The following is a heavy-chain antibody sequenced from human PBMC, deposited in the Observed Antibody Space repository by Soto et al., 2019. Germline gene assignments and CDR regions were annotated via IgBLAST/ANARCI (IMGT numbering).Heavy chain of an antibody. CDR1: GGSFSGYY. J-gene: IGHJ4*02. D-gene: IGHD3-16*02. V-gene: IGHV4-34*01. Sequence: SETLSLTCAVYGGSFSGYYWSWIRQPPGKGLEWIGEINHSGSTNYNPSLKSRVTVSVDTSKNQFSLKLSSVTAADTAVYYCARGPVAYYDYIWASYRFDYWGQGPLVTVSS. CDR3: ARGPVAYYDYIWASYRFDY. CDR2: INHSGST.